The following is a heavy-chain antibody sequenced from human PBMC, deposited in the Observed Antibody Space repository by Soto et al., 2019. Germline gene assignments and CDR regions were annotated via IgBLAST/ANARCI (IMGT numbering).Heavy chain of an antibody. CDR1: GGSVSSGSYY. J-gene: IGHJ6*02. CDR3: AGGIAAAGTKGHYYYYGMAV. V-gene: IGHV4-61*01. D-gene: IGHD6-13*01. Sequence: SETLSLTCTVSGGSVSSGSYYWSWIRQPPGKGLEWIGYIYYSGSTNYNPSLKSRVTISVDTSKNQFSLKPSSVTAADTAVYYCAGGIAAAGTKGHYYYYGMAVWGQGTTVTVSS. CDR2: IYYSGST.